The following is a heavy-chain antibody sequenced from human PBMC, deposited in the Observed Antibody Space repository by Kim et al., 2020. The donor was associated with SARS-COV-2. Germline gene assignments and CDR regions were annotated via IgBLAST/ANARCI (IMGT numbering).Heavy chain of an antibody. CDR3: ARDRPSYSSGWYEFY. J-gene: IGHJ4*02. D-gene: IGHD6-19*01. CDR2: VGAYNADT. CDR1: GYTFTDYG. V-gene: IGHV1-18*01. Sequence: ASVKVSCEASGYTFTDYGISWVRQAPGQGLEWMGWVGAYNADTKFAQKFQGRITLTTDTSTTTAYMELRSLRSDDTAVYYCARDRPSYSSGWYEFYWGQG.